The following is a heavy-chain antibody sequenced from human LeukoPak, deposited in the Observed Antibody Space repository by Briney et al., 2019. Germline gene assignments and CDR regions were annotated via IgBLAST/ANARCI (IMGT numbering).Heavy chain of an antibody. CDR2: VGENTDT. CDR1: GFTFSSYA. Sequence: PGGSLRLSCAASGFTFSSYALSWVRRAPGEGLEWVSIVGENTDTHYADSVKDRFTISRDNSNNALYLQMNSLRAEDTATYFCAKSSGKSFPSSRIFDFWGQGALVTVSS. D-gene: IGHD6-13*01. J-gene: IGHJ4*02. V-gene: IGHV3-23*01. CDR3: AKSSGKSFPSSRIFDF.